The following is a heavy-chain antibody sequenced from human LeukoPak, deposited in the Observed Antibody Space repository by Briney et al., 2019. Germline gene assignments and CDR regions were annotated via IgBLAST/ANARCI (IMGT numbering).Heavy chain of an antibody. D-gene: IGHD3-16*02. CDR2: INHSGST. Sequence: PSETLSLTCTVSGGSISSSSYYWGWIRQPPGKGLEWIGEINHSGSTNYNPSLKSRVTISVDTSKNQFSLKLSSVTAADTAVYYCARRQSLYDYVWGSYRPAIDYWGQGTLVTVSS. V-gene: IGHV4-39*07. CDR3: ARRQSLYDYVWGSYRPAIDY. J-gene: IGHJ4*02. CDR1: GGSISSSSYY.